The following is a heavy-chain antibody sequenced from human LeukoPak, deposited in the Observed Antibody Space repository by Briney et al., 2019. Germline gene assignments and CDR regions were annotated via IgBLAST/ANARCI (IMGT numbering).Heavy chain of an antibody. D-gene: IGHD3-9*01. CDR2: IDSSSGYI. Sequence: GESRRLSCAASGFTFGTYAMSWVRQPPGKGLEWVSSIDSSSGYISYADSVKGRFTISRNNARNSLFLQMSSLRDDDTAVYYCARDSFDSGSSPSDFWGQGTLVTVSS. V-gene: IGHV3-21*01. CDR1: GFTFGTYA. J-gene: IGHJ4*02. CDR3: ARDSFDSGSSPSDF.